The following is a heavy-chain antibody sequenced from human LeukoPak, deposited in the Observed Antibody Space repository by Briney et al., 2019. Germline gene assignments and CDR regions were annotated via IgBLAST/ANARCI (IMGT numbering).Heavy chain of an antibody. CDR3: AMTYYYDSSLHYFDY. CDR1: GGSISSYY. D-gene: IGHD3-22*01. V-gene: IGHV4-4*07. CDR2: IYTSGSI. J-gene: IGHJ4*02. Sequence: PSETLSLTCTVSGGSISSYYWSWIRQPAGKGLEWIGRIYTSGSITYNPSLKSRVSMSVDTSKNQFSLKLSSVTAADTAVYYCAMTYYYDSSLHYFDYWGQGTLVTVSS.